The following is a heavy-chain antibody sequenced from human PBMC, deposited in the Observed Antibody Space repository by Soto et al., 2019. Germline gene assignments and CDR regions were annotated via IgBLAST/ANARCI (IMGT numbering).Heavy chain of an antibody. V-gene: IGHV3-30*18. D-gene: IGHD3-16*01. J-gene: IGHJ6*02. CDR3: PNEDGLFRASYGSYLDV. CDR1: GVTFSSYG. Sequence: PGGSLRLSCAASGVTFSSYGMQWVRQAPGKGLEWVAVISYEGSVQYYADSVKGRVTISRDNSKNTVYLEMNSLRAEDTAVYYCPNEDGLFRASYGSYLDVWGQGTTVTVSS. CDR2: ISYEGSVQ.